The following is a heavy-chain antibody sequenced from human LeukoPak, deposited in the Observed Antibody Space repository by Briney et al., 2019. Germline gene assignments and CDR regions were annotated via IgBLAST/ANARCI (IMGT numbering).Heavy chain of an antibody. CDR3: ARGNYDFWSGTTNYYFDY. J-gene: IGHJ4*02. Sequence: PSETLSLTCTVSGGSVSSGSYYWSWIRQHPGKGLEWIGYIYYSGSTYYKTSLKSRVTISVDTSKNQFSLKLSSVTAADTAVYYCARGNYDFWSGTTNYYFDYWGQGTLVTVSS. CDR1: GGSVSSGSYY. CDR2: IYYSGST. D-gene: IGHD3-3*01. V-gene: IGHV4-31*03.